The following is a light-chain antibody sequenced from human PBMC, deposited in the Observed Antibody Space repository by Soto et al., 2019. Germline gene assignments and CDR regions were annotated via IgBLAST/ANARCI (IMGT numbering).Light chain of an antibody. CDR1: ESVSSSY. Sequence: EIVLTQSPGTLSLSPGESATLSCGASESVSSSYLAWYQQKPGQAPRLLIYGATTRLRGVPDRFSGSGSVTDFTLTISRLEPEDFAVDYCQQYGSSPFTVGPGTKVDI. CDR3: QQYGSSPFT. J-gene: IGKJ3*01. V-gene: IGKV3-20*01. CDR2: GAT.